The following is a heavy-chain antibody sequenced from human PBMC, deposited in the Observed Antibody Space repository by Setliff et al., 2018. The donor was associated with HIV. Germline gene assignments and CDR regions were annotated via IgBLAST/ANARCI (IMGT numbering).Heavy chain of an antibody. CDR1: GGTFSSLA. J-gene: IGHJ5*02. CDR2: IIPIFGTA. CDR3: ASAAYYHDSTGYQADH. Sequence: SVKVSCKASGGTFSSLAISWVRQAPGQGLEWMGGIIPIFGTANYAQKFQGRVTITADESTSTAYMELSSLRSEDTAVYFCASAAYYHDSTGYQADHWGQGTLVTVSS. V-gene: IGHV1-69*13. D-gene: IGHD3-22*01.